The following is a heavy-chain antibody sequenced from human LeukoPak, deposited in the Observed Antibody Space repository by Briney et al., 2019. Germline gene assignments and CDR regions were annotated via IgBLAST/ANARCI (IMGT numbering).Heavy chain of an antibody. J-gene: IGHJ4*02. V-gene: IGHV3-30*04. Sequence: GGSLRLSCAASAFTFGTYVVHWVRRAPGKGLEWMALISYDGRYKYYADSVKGRFTISRDNSKNTLYFQMDNLRTDDTAVYYCASGGPGYSYGAALDYWGQGTLVTVSS. CDR1: AFTFGTYV. CDR2: ISYDGRYK. D-gene: IGHD5-18*01. CDR3: ASGGPGYSYGAALDY.